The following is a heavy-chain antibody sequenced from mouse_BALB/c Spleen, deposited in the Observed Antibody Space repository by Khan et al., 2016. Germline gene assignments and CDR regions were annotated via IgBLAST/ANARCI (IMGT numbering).Heavy chain of an antibody. J-gene: IGHJ4*01. CDR3: ARAYYLYAMDY. CDR1: GYSIASGYY. CDR2: ISYDGTT. V-gene: IGHV3-6*02. D-gene: IGHD1-1*01. Sequence: EVQLQESGPGLVKPSQSLSLTCSVTGYSIASGYYWNWIRQFPGNKLEWMGYISYDGTTNYNPSLKNRFSLTRDTSKNQFFLKLNSVTTEDTATYYCARAYYLYAMDYWGQGTSVTVSS.